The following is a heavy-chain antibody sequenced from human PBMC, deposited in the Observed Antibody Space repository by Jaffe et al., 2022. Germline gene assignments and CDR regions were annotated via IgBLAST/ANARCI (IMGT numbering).Heavy chain of an antibody. D-gene: IGHD6-13*01. CDR3: AKDGDSSSWYSGVFDAFDI. J-gene: IGHJ3*02. V-gene: IGHV3-30*18. CDR1: GFTFSSYG. CDR2: ISYDGSNK. Sequence: QVQLVESGGGVVQPGRSLRLSCAASGFTFSSYGMHWVRQAPGKGLEWVAVISYDGSNKYYADSVKGRFTISRDNSKNTLYLQMNSLRAEDTAVYYCAKDGDSSSWYSGVFDAFDIWGQGTMVTVSS.